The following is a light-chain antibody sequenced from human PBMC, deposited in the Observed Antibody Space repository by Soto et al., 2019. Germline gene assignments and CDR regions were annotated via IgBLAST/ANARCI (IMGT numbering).Light chain of an antibody. V-gene: IGLV3-21*02. CDR2: DDS. CDR3: QVWDTNTDHPV. CDR1: NIGSKS. J-gene: IGLJ3*02. Sequence: SSELTQPPSVSVAPGQTARITCGGNNIGSKSVHWYQQKSGQAPVLVVYDDSDRPSGIPERFSGSNSGNTATLTISSVEAGDEADYFCQVWDTNTDHPVFGGGTKVTVL.